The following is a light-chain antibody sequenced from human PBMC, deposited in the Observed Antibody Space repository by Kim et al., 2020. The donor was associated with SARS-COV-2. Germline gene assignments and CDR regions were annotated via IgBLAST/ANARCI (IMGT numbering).Light chain of an antibody. CDR3: QVWDSSSDLVV. J-gene: IGLJ2*01. Sequence: APGKTARITCGGNNIGSKSVHWYQQKPGQAPVLVIYYDSDRPSGIPERLSGSNSGNTATLTISRVEAGDEADYYCQVWDSSSDLVVFGGGTQLTVL. CDR2: YDS. V-gene: IGLV3-21*04. CDR1: NIGSKS.